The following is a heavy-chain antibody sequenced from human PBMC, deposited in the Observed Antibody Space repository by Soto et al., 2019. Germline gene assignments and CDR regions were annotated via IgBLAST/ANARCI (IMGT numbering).Heavy chain of an antibody. V-gene: IGHV3-30*18. J-gene: IGHJ4*01. CDR1: GFTFRSYG. D-gene: IGHD6-19*01. CDR3: AKEIAVAGDLDY. Sequence: LRLSCVASGFTFRSYGIHWVRQAPGKGLEWVAVVSSDGRTTYYADSVKGRFTISRDNSKNTLYLQMDSLRPEDTAVYYCAKEIAVAGDLDYWGHGTLVTVS. CDR2: VSSDGRTT.